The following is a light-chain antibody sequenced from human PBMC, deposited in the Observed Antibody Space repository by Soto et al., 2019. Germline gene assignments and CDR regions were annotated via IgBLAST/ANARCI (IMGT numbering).Light chain of an antibody. CDR3: HQYNSYSSMYT. Sequence: DIQMTQSPSTLSASVGDRVTITCRASQSISSWLAWYQQKPGKAPKLLIYEDSSLESGVPSRFSGSGSGTEFTLTISSLQPDDFATANCHQYNSYSSMYTFGQGTKLEIK. V-gene: IGKV1-5*01. J-gene: IGKJ2*01. CDR2: EDS. CDR1: QSISSW.